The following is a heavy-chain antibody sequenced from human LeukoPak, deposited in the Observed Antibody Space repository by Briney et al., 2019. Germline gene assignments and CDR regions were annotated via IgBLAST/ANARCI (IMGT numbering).Heavy chain of an antibody. CDR1: GGSFSGYY. CDR3: SRTIWTLAAGGTWGDWFDP. CDR2: INHSGST. Sequence: PSETLSLTCAVYGGSFSGYYWSWIRQPPGKGLEWIGEINHSGSTNYNPPLKSRVTISVHTSKNKFSLKLSSVTAADTAVYYCSRTIWTLAAGGTWGDWFDPWGQGTLVTVSS. D-gene: IGHD6-13*01. J-gene: IGHJ5*02. V-gene: IGHV4-34*01.